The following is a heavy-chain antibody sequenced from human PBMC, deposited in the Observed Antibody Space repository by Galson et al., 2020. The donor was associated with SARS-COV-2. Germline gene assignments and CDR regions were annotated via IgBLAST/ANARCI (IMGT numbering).Heavy chain of an antibody. J-gene: IGHJ4*02. CDR2: INPNTGGT. CDR1: GYTFTGYY. V-gene: IGHV1-2*02. D-gene: IGHD6-19*01. CDR3: ASGLHSSGWDF. Sequence: ASVKVSCKASGYTFTGYYLHWVRQAPGQGLEWVGWINPNTGGTNYAQNFQGRVTITRDTSISTAYIELSRLTSDDTAVYYCASGLHSSGWDFWGQGTLVTVSS.